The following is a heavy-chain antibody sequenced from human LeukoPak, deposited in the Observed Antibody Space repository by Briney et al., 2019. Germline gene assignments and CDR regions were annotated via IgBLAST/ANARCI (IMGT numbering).Heavy chain of an antibody. D-gene: IGHD2-8*01. J-gene: IGHJ4*02. CDR1: GFTFSSYS. V-gene: IGHV3-21*01. CDR2: ISSSSSYI. CDR3: ARVMRRGNYLDY. Sequence: GGSLRLSCAASGFTFSSYSMNWVRQAPGKGLEWVSSISSSSSYIYYADSVKGRFTISRDNAKNSLYLQMNSLRAEDTAVYYCARVMRRGNYLDYWGQGTLVTVPS.